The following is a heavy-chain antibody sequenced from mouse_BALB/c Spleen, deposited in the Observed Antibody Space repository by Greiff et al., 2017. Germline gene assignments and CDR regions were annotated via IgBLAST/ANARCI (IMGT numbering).Heavy chain of an antibody. J-gene: IGHJ4*01. CDR2: ISNGGGST. D-gene: IGHD2-1*01. CDR1: GFTFSSYT. V-gene: IGHV5-12-2*01. Sequence: EVNLVESGGGLVQPGGSLKLSCAASGFTFSSYTMSWVRQTPEKRLEWVAYISNGGGSTYYPDTVKGRFTISRDNAKNTLYLQMSSLKSEDTAMYYCARHPYGNYGLLDYWGQGTSVTVSS. CDR3: ARHPYGNYGLLDY.